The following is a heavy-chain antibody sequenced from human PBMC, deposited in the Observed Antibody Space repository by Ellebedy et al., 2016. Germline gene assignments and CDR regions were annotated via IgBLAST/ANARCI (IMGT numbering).Heavy chain of an antibody. Sequence: GESLKISCAASGLTFSSYAMSWVRQAPGKGLEWVSAISGSGGSTYYADSVKGRFTISRDNSKKTLYLQMDSLRVDDTAAYFCANNYIWGDYRGQDYWGQGTLVSVSS. CDR1: GLTFSSYA. CDR2: ISGSGGST. J-gene: IGHJ4*02. D-gene: IGHD3-16*02. CDR3: ANNYIWGDYRGQDY. V-gene: IGHV3-23*01.